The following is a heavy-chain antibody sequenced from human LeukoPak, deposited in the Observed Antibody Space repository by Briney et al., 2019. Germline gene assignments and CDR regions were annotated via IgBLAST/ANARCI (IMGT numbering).Heavy chain of an antibody. D-gene: IGHD3-3*01. CDR1: TFSFSRYP. J-gene: IGHJ4*02. V-gene: IGHV3-23*01. CDR2: ISAGGDGT. Sequence: GGSLRLSCAASTFSFSRYPMGWVRQAPGKGLEWVSGISAGGDGTYHADPVKGRFTISRDNSKNTLYLQMNSLRAEDTAVYYCARGGAMAPEWLLNYWGQGTLVTVSS. CDR3: ARGGAMAPEWLLNY.